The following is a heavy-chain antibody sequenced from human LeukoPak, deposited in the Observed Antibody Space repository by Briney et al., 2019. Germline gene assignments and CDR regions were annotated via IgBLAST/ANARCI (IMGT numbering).Heavy chain of an antibody. V-gene: IGHV2-5*08. D-gene: IGHD4-17*01. CDR3: AHRLEPSYGDYVSRVRGGAAFDI. J-gene: IGHJ3*02. CDR2: IYWDDDK. Sequence: TLSLTCTVSGGSISSYYWSWIRQPPGKGLEWLALIYWDDDKRYSPSLKSRLTITKDTSKNQVVLTMTNMDPVDTATYYCAHRLEPSYGDYVSRVRGGAAFDIWGQGTMVTVSS. CDR1: GGSISSYYW.